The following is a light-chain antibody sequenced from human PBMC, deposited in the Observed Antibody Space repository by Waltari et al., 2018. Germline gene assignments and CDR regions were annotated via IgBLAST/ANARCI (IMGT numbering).Light chain of an antibody. Sequence: EIVLTQSPATLSLSPGERATLSCRASQSVSSYLAWYHQKPGQAPRLFIYEASNRATGIPARFSGSGSGTDFTLTISSLEPEDFAVYYCQQRSNWPLTFGGGTKVEVK. J-gene: IGKJ4*01. V-gene: IGKV3-11*01. CDR3: QQRSNWPLT. CDR1: QSVSSY. CDR2: EAS.